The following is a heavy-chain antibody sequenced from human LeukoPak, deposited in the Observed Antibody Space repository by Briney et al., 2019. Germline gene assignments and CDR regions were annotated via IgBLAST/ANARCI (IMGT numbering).Heavy chain of an antibody. V-gene: IGHV3-23*01. Sequence: AGGSLRLSCAASGFTFISYAMSWVRQAPGKGLEWVSAISGSGGSTYYAGSVKGRVTISRDNSKNTLYLQMNSLRADDTAVYYCAKSHHVTAIDYWGQGTLVTVSS. CDR1: GFTFISYA. D-gene: IGHD2-21*02. CDR3: AKSHHVTAIDY. J-gene: IGHJ4*02. CDR2: ISGSGGST.